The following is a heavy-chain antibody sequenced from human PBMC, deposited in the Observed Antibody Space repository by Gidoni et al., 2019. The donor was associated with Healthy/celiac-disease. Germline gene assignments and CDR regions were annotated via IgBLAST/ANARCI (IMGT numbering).Heavy chain of an antibody. CDR1: VFTLSSYA. D-gene: IGHD4-17*01. CDR2: ISYDGSNK. V-gene: IGHV3-30*04. Sequence: QVQLVESGGGVVQPGRSLRLSCAASVFTLSSYAMHWVRQAPGKGLEWVAVISYDGSNKYYADSVKGRFTSSRDNSKNTLYLQMNSLRAEDTAVYYCARGQSPTTVAWEDFDYWGQGTLVTVSS. CDR3: ARGQSPTTVAWEDFDY. J-gene: IGHJ4*02.